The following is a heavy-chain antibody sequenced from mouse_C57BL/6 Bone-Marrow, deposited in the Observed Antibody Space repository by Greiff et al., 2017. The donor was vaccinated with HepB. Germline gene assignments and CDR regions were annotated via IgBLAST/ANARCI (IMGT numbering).Heavy chain of an antibody. CDR2: ISSGSSTI. D-gene: IGHD1-1*01. Sequence: EVKLMESGGGLVKPGGSLKLSCAASGFTFSDYGMHWVRQAPEKGLEWVAYISSGSSTIYYADTVKGRFTISRDNAKNTLFLQMTSLRSEDTAMYYCARNLMTTVVAHYYAMDYWGQGTSVTVSS. J-gene: IGHJ4*01. CDR3: ARNLMTTVVAHYYAMDY. V-gene: IGHV5-17*01. CDR1: GFTFSDYG.